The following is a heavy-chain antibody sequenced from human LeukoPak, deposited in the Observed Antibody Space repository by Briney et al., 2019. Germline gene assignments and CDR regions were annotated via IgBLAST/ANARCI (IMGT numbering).Heavy chain of an antibody. J-gene: IGHJ4*02. V-gene: IGHV1-69*13. CDR1: GGTFSSYA. CDR3: ARRMYYYGSGSYYDY. D-gene: IGHD3-10*01. CDR2: IIPIFGTA. Sequence: ASVKGSCKASGGTFSSYAISWVRQAPGQGLEWMGGIIPIFGTANYAQKFQGRVTITADESTSTAYMELSSLRSEDTAVYYCARRMYYYGSGSYYDYWGQGTLVTVSS.